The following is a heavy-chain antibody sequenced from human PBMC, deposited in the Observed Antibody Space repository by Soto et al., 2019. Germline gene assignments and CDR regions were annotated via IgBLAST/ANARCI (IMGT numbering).Heavy chain of an antibody. J-gene: IGHJ4*02. D-gene: IGHD3-10*01. CDR3: ARGRYGEY. Sequence: QVHLVQSGAEVKKPGASVKVSCKGSGYAFTTYGITWVRQAPGQGLEWMGWISAHNGNTNYAHKLQGRVTVTRDTSTSTAYLELRSLRSDDPAVYYCARGRYGEYWGQGALVTVSS. CDR2: ISAHNGNT. CDR1: GYAFTTYG. V-gene: IGHV1-18*01.